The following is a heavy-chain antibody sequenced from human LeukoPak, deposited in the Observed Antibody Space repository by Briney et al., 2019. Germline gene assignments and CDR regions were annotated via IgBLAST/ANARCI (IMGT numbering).Heavy chain of an antibody. D-gene: IGHD3-10*01. Sequence: ASVKVSCKASGYTFTSYGISWVRQAPGQGLEWMGWISAYNGNTNYTQKLQGRVTMTTDTSTSTAYMELRSLRSDDTAVYYCARDTELWFGELFPPFDYWGQGTLVTVSS. CDR2: ISAYNGNT. V-gene: IGHV1-18*01. CDR3: ARDTELWFGELFPPFDY. CDR1: GYTFTSYG. J-gene: IGHJ4*02.